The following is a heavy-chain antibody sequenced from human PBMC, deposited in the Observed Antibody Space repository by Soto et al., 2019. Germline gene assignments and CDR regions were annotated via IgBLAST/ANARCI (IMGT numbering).Heavy chain of an antibody. CDR2: ISAYNGNT. D-gene: IGHD3-16*01. V-gene: IGHV1-18*01. CDR1: GYTFTSYG. Sequence: QVPLVQSGAEVKKPGASVKDSCKPSGYTFTSYGLSWVRQAPGQGLEWMGWISAYNGNTNYAQKLQGRVTMTTDTATITAYMERRSLRSDDTAVYYCARPQGGNLHYWGQGTLVTVSA. J-gene: IGHJ4*02. CDR3: ARPQGGNLHY.